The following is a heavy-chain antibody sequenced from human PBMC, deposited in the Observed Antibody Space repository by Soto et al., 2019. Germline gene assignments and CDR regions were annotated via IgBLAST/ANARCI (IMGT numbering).Heavy chain of an antibody. Sequence: GGSLRLSCAASGFTFSSYAMSWVRQAPGKGLEWVSAISGSGGSTYYADSVKGRFTISRDNSKNTLYLQMNSLRAEDTAVYYCAKTSKVGPYSSSCSDWGQGTLVTVSS. J-gene: IGHJ4*02. D-gene: IGHD6-13*01. CDR2: ISGSGGST. CDR3: AKTSKVGPYSSSCSD. CDR1: GFTFSSYA. V-gene: IGHV3-23*01.